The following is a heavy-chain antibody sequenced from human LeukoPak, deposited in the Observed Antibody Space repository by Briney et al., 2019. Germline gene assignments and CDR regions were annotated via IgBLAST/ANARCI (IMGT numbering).Heavy chain of an antibody. CDR3: ARDKRRSSSWYYYYGMDV. V-gene: IGHV3-7*01. CDR2: IKKDGSEK. J-gene: IGHJ6*02. Sequence: GGSLRLSCAASGFTFSSYWMSWVRQAPGKGLEWVANIKKDGSEKYYVDSVKGRFTISRDNAKNSLYLQMNSLRAEDTAVYYCARDKRRSSSWYYYYGMDVWGQGTTVTVSS. D-gene: IGHD6-13*01. CDR1: GFTFSSYW.